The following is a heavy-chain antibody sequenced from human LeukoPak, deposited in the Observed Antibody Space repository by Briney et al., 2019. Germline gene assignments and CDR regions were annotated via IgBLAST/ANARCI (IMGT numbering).Heavy chain of an antibody. V-gene: IGHV3-53*01. CDR3: ARAKPKNMVRGLIMRRESRYYFDY. J-gene: IGHJ4*02. Sequence: GGSLRLSCAASEFSVGSNYMTWVRQAPGKGLEWVSVIYSGGSTYYADSVKGRFTISRDNSKSTLYIQMNSLRAEDTAVYYCARAKPKNMVRGLIMRRESRYYFDYWGQGTLVTVSS. CDR2: IYSGGST. CDR1: EFSVGSNY. D-gene: IGHD3-10*01.